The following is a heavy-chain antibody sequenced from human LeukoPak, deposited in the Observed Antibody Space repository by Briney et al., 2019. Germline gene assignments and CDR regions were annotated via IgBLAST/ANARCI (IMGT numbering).Heavy chain of an antibody. J-gene: IGHJ3*02. CDR2: ISYDGSNK. D-gene: IGHD2-15*01. CDR1: GFTFSSYG. Sequence: GGSLRLSCAASGFTFSSYGMHGVRQAPGKGLEWVAVISYDGSNKYYADSVKGRFTISRDNSKNTLYLQMNSLRAEDTAVYYCAKAFGGSFDAFDIWGQGTMVTVSS. V-gene: IGHV3-30*18. CDR3: AKAFGGSFDAFDI.